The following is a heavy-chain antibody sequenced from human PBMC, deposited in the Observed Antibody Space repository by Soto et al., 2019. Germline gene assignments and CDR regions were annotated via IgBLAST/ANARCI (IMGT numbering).Heavy chain of an antibody. D-gene: IGHD2-21*01. CDR2: IRGGGDAT. V-gene: IGHV3-23*01. CDR3: AKLDIVVVLGSSWFDP. CDR1: GFTFRSYA. J-gene: IGHJ5*02. Sequence: GGSLRLSCAASGFTFRSYAMSWVRQAPGKGLEWVSGIRGGGDATYYADSVRGRFTVSRDNSKNTLYLQMNSLRAEDTAIYFCAKLDIVVVLGSSWFDPWGQGTLVTVSS.